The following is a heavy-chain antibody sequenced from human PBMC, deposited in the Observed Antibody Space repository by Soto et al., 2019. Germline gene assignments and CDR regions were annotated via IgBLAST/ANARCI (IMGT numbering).Heavy chain of an antibody. CDR3: ARDWGYCSGGTCNANSPFDY. CDR1: GFTFSSYS. CDR2: ISSSSTFI. Sequence: GGSLRLSCAASGFTFSSYSMNWVRQAPGKGLEWVSSISSSSTFIYYADSVKGRFTISRDNAKNSLYLQMNSLRAEDTAVYYCARDWGYCSGGTCNANSPFDYWGQGTPVTVSS. J-gene: IGHJ4*02. V-gene: IGHV3-21*01. D-gene: IGHD2-15*01.